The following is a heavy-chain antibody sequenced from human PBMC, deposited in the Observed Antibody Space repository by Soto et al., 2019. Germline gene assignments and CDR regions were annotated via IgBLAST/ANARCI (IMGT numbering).Heavy chain of an antibody. CDR3: ARRQSIMIRGANAFDI. J-gene: IGHJ3*02. V-gene: IGHV2-5*02. CDR2: IYWDGEK. CDR1: GFSLITTGAG. Sequence: QITLKESGPTLVQPTQTLTLTCSFSGFSLITTGAGVGWIRQPPGKAPEWLAFIYWDGEKRYSPALKSRLTITKDSSKNQVVLTMTNMDPVDTATYYCARRQSIMIRGANAFDIWGQGTFLSVSS. D-gene: IGHD3-10*01.